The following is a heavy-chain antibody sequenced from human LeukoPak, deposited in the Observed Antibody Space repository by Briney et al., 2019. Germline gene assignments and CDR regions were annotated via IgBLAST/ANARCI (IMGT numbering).Heavy chain of an antibody. CDR1: GFTFISYA. CDR3: AKESPVFDY. J-gene: IGHJ4*02. CDR2: ISGSGGST. V-gene: IGHV3-23*01. Sequence: GGSLTLSCAASGFTFISYAMSWVRQDPGTGLEWISVISGSGGSTHYAVSPKGRFTISRDNSKNTLYLQMSSLRAEDTAVYYCAKESPVFDYWGQGTLVTVSS.